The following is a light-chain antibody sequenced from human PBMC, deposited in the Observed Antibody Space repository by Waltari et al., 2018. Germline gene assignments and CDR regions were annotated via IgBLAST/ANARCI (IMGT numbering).Light chain of an antibody. V-gene: IGLV4-69*01. CDR1: SGHSTNV. J-gene: IGLJ3*02. CDR2: VNSDGSH. Sequence: QLVLTQSPSASASLGASVKLTCTLSSGHSTNVVAWLQQQPGKGPRFLMKVNSDGSHTKGDEIPDRFSGSSSGAGRYLTISSLQSEDEADYYCQTGGHGTWVFGGGTTLTVL. CDR3: QTGGHGTWV.